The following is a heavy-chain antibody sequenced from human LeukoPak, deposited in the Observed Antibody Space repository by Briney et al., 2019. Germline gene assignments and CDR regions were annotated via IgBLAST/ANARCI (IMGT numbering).Heavy chain of an antibody. CDR3: ARGRMEATTNFDY. D-gene: IGHD1-26*01. CDR2: INPNSGGT. V-gene: IGHV1-2*02. J-gene: IGHJ4*02. CDR1: GYTFTGYY. Sequence: GASVKVSCRASGYTFTGYYMHWVRQAPGQGLEWMGWINPNSGGTNYAQKFQGRVTMTRDTSISTAYMELSRLRSDDTAVYYCARGRMEATTNFDYWGQGTLVTVSS.